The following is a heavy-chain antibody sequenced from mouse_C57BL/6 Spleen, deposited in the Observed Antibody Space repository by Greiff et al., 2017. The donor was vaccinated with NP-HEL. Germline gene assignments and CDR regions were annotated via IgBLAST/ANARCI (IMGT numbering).Heavy chain of an antibody. Sequence: XVQGVESGGDLVKPGGSLKLSCAASGFTFRSYGMSWVRQTPDKRLEWVATISSGGSYTYYPDSVKGRFTISRETAKNTLYLQVSSLKSEDTAMYYCARGDYFGYWGQGTTLTVSS. CDR3: ARGDYFGY. CDR1: GFTFRSYG. J-gene: IGHJ2*01. V-gene: IGHV5-6*01. CDR2: ISSGGSYT.